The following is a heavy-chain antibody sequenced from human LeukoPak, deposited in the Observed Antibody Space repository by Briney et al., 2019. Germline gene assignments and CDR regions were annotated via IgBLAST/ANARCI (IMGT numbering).Heavy chain of an antibody. Sequence: GGSLRLSCAASGFTFDDYGMSWVRQAPGKGLEWVSGINWNGGSTGYADSVKGRFTISRDNAKNSLYLQMNSLRAEDTALYYCARVSVHQVVVTAAYFQHWGQGTLVTVSS. CDR2: INWNGGST. CDR3: ARVSVHQVVVTAAYFQH. V-gene: IGHV3-20*04. J-gene: IGHJ1*01. CDR1: GFTFDDYG. D-gene: IGHD2-21*02.